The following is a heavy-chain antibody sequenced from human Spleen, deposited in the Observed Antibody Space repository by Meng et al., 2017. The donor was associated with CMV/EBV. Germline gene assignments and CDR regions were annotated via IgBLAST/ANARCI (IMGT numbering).Heavy chain of an antibody. CDR2: FYSGGSST. CDR1: GLNFSNYA. V-gene: IGHV3-23*03. J-gene: IGHJ4*02. D-gene: IGHD2-2*02. CDR3: ARGGLGYCSSTSCYNGY. Sequence: GGSLRLSCAASGLNFSNYAMSWVRQAPGKGLEWVSVFYSGGSSTHYADSVKGRFTISRDNAKNSLYLQMNSLRAEDTAVYYCARGGLGYCSSTSCYNGYWGQGTLVTVSS.